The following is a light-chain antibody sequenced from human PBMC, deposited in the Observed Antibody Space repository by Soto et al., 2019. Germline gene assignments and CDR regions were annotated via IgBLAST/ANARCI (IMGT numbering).Light chain of an antibody. V-gene: IGLV2-23*01. CDR1: SSDVGSYNL. Sequence: QSVLTQPASVSGSPGQSITISCTGTSSDVGSYNLVSWYQQHPGKAPKLMIYEGSKRPSGVSNRFSGSKSGSTASLTISGLQAEDEADYYCCSYAGSSTFYAFGTGTKVTVL. CDR2: EGS. J-gene: IGLJ1*01. CDR3: CSYAGSSTFYA.